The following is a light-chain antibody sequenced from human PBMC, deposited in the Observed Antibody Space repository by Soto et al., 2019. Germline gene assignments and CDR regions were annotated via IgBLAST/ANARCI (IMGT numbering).Light chain of an antibody. Sequence: EIVLTQSPATLSLSPGERATLSCRASQSVSSYLAWYQQKPGQAPRLLIYDASNRATGIPARFSGSGSGTDFTPPISSLEPEDLAVYYCQQRSNWPPRITFGGGTKVEIK. CDR1: QSVSSY. V-gene: IGKV3-11*01. CDR2: DAS. J-gene: IGKJ4*01. CDR3: QQRSNWPPRIT.